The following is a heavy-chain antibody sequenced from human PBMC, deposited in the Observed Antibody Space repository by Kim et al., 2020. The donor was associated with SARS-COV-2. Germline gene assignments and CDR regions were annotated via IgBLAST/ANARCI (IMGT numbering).Heavy chain of an antibody. CDR1: GGSFSGYY. J-gene: IGHJ4*02. D-gene: IGHD3-22*01. CDR3: ARGRRGYYDSSGYYPNGNY. CDR2: INHSGST. V-gene: IGHV4-34*01. Sequence: SETLSLTCAVYGGSFSGYYWSWIRQPPGKGLEWIGEINHSGSTNYNPSLKSRVTISVDTSKNQFSLKLSSVTAADTAVYYCARGRRGYYDSSGYYPNGNYWGQGTLSPSPQ.